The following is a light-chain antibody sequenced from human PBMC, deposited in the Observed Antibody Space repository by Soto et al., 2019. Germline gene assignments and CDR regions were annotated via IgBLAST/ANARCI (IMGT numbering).Light chain of an antibody. CDR2: GAS. V-gene: IGKV3-15*01. CDR1: QSIGDT. Sequence: EIVMTQSPANRSVSPGGRATLSCRASQSIGDTLAWYQQKPGQAPRLLLYGASSRVTGFPARFSGSVSGTEFTLTISSLQSEDFAVYYCQQYKNWPTWTFGQGTKVDIK. J-gene: IGKJ1*01. CDR3: QQYKNWPTWT.